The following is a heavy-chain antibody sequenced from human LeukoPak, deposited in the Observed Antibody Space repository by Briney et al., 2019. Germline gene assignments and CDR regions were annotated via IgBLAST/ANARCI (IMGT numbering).Heavy chain of an antibody. CDR3: ARVGGSYHIDY. CDR2: IYHSGST. Sequence: SETLSLTCTVSGYSVSSGYYWGWIRQPPGKGLEWIGSIYHSGSTYYNPSLKSRVTISVDTSKNQFSLKLSSVTAADTAVYYCARVGGSYHIDYWGQGTLVTVSS. V-gene: IGHV4-38-2*02. J-gene: IGHJ4*02. D-gene: IGHD1-26*01. CDR1: GYSVSSGYY.